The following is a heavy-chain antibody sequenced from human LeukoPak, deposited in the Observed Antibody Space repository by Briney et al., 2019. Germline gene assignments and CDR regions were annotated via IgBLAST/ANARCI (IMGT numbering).Heavy chain of an antibody. V-gene: IGHV3-30*18. Sequence: GGSLRLSCVASGFGFRGFGMHWVRQAPGSGLEWVAGVSYDGSDKYYGDSVKGRFTISRDNSKNMLYLQMNNLRVEDTALYYCAKDSRGGLWFHCFDSWGQGTLVTVSS. CDR2: VSYDGSDK. D-gene: IGHD3-10*01. J-gene: IGHJ4*02. CDR1: GFGFRGFG. CDR3: AKDSRGGLWFHCFDS.